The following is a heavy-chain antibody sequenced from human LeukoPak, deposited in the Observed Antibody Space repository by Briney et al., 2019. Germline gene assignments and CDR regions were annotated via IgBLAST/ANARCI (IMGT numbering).Heavy chain of an antibody. CDR3: ASLVRGVIPSMEFDP. V-gene: IGHV3-23*01. CDR2: ISGSGGST. J-gene: IGHJ5*02. D-gene: IGHD3-10*01. CDR1: GFTFSSYA. Sequence: GGSLRLSCAASGFTFSSYAMSWVRQAPGKGLEWVSAISGSGGSTYYADSVKGRFTISRDNSKNTLYLQMNSLRAEDTAVYYCASLVRGVIPSMEFDPWGQETLVTVSS.